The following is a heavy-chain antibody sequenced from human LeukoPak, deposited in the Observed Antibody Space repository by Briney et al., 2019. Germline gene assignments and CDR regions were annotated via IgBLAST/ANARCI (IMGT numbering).Heavy chain of an antibody. CDR2: ISSSGSTI. V-gene: IGHV3-23*01. J-gene: IGHJ4*02. CDR1: GFSFSSYA. Sequence: GGSLRLSCATSGFSFSSYAMSWVRQAPGKGLEWVSYISSSGSTIYYADSVKGRFTISRDNSKNTLYLQMNSLRAEDTAVYYCAKAKRWLQFDIDYWGQGTLVTVSS. CDR3: AKAKRWLQFDIDY. D-gene: IGHD5-24*01.